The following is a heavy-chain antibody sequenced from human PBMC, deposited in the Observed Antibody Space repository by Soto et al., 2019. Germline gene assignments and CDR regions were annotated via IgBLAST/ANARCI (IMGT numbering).Heavy chain of an antibody. CDR3: ARDWKFCSVGECDDNCFGP. D-gene: IGHD2-15*01. J-gene: IGHJ5*02. Sequence: QLQESGPGLVKPSETLSLTCTVSSGSISSSGYFWGGIRQPPGAGLECIGSIDYTGNTNYTPSLKSRVTISVDASKNQCSLNLISVTATDTAFYYCARDWKFCSVGECDDNCFGPWGQGILVTVSS. V-gene: IGHV4-39*02. CDR2: IDYTGNT. CDR1: SGSISSSGYF.